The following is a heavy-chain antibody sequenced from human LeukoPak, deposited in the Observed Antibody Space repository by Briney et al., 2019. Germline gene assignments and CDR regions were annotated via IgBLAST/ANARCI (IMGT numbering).Heavy chain of an antibody. CDR3: ARVRDSSGYQGFDY. Sequence: ASVEVSCKASGYTFTGYYMHWVRQAPGQGLEWMGRINPNSGGTNYAQKFQGRVTMTRDTSITTAYMELSRLRSDDTAVYYCARVRDSSGYQGFDYWGQGTLVTVSS. CDR2: INPNSGGT. V-gene: IGHV1-2*06. J-gene: IGHJ4*02. D-gene: IGHD3-22*01. CDR1: GYTFTGYY.